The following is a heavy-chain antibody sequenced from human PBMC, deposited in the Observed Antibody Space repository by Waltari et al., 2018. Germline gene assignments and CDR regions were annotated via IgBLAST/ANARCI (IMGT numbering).Heavy chain of an antibody. Sequence: QAQLVQSGAEVRKPGASVKVSCKTSGYSFTRYYMYWGRKAPGQGLEWMGQINPGGDGASYAQKFQGRFSMTKDTSTSTLYMELTSLRSEDTAVYYCARDSGTYGPDYWGQGSLVTVSS. D-gene: IGHD1-26*01. J-gene: IGHJ4*02. V-gene: IGHV1-46*01. CDR2: INPGGDGA. CDR3: ARDSGTYGPDY. CDR1: GYSFTRYY.